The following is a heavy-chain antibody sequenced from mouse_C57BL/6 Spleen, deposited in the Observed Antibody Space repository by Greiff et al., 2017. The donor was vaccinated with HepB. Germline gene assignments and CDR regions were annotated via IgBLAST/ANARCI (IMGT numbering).Heavy chain of an antibody. Sequence: QVHVKQPGTELVKPGASVKLSCKASGYTFTSYWMHWVKQRPGQGLEWIGNINPSNGGTNYNEKFKSKATLTVDKSSSTAYMQLSSLTSEDSAVYYCARSPDGYYESYYAMDYWGQGTSVTVSS. CDR3: ARSPDGYYESYYAMDY. CDR2: INPSNGGT. D-gene: IGHD2-3*01. CDR1: GYTFTSYW. J-gene: IGHJ4*01. V-gene: IGHV1-53*01.